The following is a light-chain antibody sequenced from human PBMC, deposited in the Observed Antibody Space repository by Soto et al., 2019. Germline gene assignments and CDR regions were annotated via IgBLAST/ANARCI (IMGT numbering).Light chain of an antibody. CDR1: QSVSSN. J-gene: IGKJ2*01. V-gene: IGKV3-15*01. CDR3: QQYNNWLRYT. CDR2: GVS. Sequence: EIVMTQSPATLSVSPGERATLSCRASQSVSSNLAWYQQKPGQAPRLLIYGVSTRATGIPARFSGSGSGTEFTLTISSLQSEDFAVYYCQQYNNWLRYTFGQGTKLEIK.